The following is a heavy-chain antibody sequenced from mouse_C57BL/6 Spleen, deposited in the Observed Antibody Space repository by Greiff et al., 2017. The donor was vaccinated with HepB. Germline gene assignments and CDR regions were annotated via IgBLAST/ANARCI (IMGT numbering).Heavy chain of an antibody. V-gene: IGHV5-17*01. CDR2: ISSGSSTI. Sequence: EVMLVGSGGGLVKPGGSLKLSCAASGFTFSDYGMHWVRQAPEKGLEWVAYISSGSSTIYYADTVKGRFTISRDNAKNTLFLQMTSLRSEDTAMYYCARSSSPYYAMDYWGQGTSVTVSS. J-gene: IGHJ4*01. CDR1: GFTFSDYG. D-gene: IGHD1-1*01. CDR3: ARSSSPYYAMDY.